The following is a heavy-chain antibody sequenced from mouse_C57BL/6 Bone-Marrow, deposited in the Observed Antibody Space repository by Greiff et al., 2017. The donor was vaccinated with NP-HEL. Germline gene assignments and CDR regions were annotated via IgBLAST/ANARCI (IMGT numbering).Heavy chain of an antibody. Sequence: VQLQQPGAELVKPGASVKLSCKASGYTFTSYWMHWVKQRPGRGLEWIGRIDPNSGGTKYNEKFKSKATLTVDKPSSTAYMQLSSLTSEDSAVYYCARGPLCITTVVDWYFDVWGTGTTVTVSS. CDR2: IDPNSGGT. V-gene: IGHV1-72*01. CDR3: ARGPLCITTVVDWYFDV. CDR1: GYTFTSYW. D-gene: IGHD1-1*01. J-gene: IGHJ1*03.